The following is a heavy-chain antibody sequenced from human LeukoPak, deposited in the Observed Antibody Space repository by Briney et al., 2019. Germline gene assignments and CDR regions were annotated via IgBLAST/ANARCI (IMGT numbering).Heavy chain of an antibody. CDR1: GLTFRNYA. D-gene: IGHD2-21*01. V-gene: IGHV3-74*01. CDR2: ITHDGSDT. Sequence: PGGSLRLSCAASGLTFRNYAMHWVRQTPEKGLVWVSRITHDGSDTSYADSVKGRFTISRDNARDTLYLQMNGLRAEDTAVYYCARVPVAFGAFDIWGQGTVVTVSS. CDR3: ARVPVAFGAFDI. J-gene: IGHJ3*02.